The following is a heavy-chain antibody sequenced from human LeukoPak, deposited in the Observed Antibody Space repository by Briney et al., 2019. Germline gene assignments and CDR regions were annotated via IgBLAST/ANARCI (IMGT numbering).Heavy chain of an antibody. Sequence: ASVNVSCKASVYTFTGYYMHWVRQAPGQGLEWMGWINPNSGGTNYAQKFQGRVTMTRDTSISTAYMELSRLRSDDTAVYYCARVALTAAGTMWANPHFDYWGQGTLVTVSS. J-gene: IGHJ4*02. V-gene: IGHV1-2*02. CDR3: ARVALTAAGTMWANPHFDY. D-gene: IGHD6-13*01. CDR1: VYTFTGYY. CDR2: INPNSGGT.